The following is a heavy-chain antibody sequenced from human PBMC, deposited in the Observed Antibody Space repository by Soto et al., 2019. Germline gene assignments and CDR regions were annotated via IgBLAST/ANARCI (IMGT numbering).Heavy chain of an antibody. J-gene: IGHJ6*02. V-gene: IGHV1-69*13. D-gene: IGHD5-18*01. CDR2: IIPIFGTA. CDR3: ARDYGYSYGHYYYYGMDV. Sequence: SAKVCCKASGGAFGTYAISWLRQTPGQGLEWMGGIIPIFGTANCAQKFQGRVTMTVDESTSTEYMELRSLRSEDTAVYYCARDYGYSYGHYYYYGMDVWGQGTTVTVSS. CDR1: GGAFGTYA.